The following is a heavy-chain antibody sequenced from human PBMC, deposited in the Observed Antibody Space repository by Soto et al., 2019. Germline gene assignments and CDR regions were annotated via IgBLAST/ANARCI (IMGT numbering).Heavy chain of an antibody. D-gene: IGHD3-3*01. CDR1: GYTFTSYA. V-gene: IGHV1-3*01. J-gene: IGHJ4*02. CDR2: INAGNGNT. CDR3: AKALSYDFWSGPGY. Sequence: ASVKVSCKASGYTFTSYAMHWVRQAPGQRLEWMGWINAGNGNTKYSQKFQGRVTITRDTSASTAYMELSSLRSEDTAVYYCAKALSYDFWSGPGYWGQGTLVTVSS.